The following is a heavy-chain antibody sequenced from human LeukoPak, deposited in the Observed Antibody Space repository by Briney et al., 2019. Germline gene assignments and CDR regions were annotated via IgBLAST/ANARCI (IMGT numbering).Heavy chain of an antibody. CDR1: GFSFSSYA. CDR3: AKPTSGYSSSWIYYYYYGMDV. V-gene: IGHV3-23*01. J-gene: IGHJ6*02. CDR2: ISGSGGIT. D-gene: IGHD6-13*01. Sequence: PGGSLRLSCAASGFSFSSYAMSWVRQVPGKGLEWVSAISGSGGITYYADSVKGRFTISRDNSKNTLYLQMNSLRAEDTAVYYCAKPTSGYSSSWIYYYYYGMDVWGQGTTVTVSS.